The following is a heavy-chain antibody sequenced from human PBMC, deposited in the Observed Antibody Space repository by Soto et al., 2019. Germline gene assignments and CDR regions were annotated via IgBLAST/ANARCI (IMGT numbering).Heavy chain of an antibody. CDR3: ARDYGRSGSPGAFDI. D-gene: IGHD1-26*01. CDR2: IYYSGST. V-gene: IGHV4-59*01. CDR1: GGSISSYY. Sequence: PSETLSVTCTVSGGSISSYYWSWIRQPPGKGLEWIGYIYYSGSTNYNPSLKSRVTISVDTSKNQFSLKLSSVTAADTAVYYCARDYGRSGSPGAFDIWGQGTMVTVSS. J-gene: IGHJ3*02.